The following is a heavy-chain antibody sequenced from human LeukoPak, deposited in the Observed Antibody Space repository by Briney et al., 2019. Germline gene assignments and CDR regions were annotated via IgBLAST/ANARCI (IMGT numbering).Heavy chain of an antibody. CDR1: GFTFSSYS. CDR3: ARDSPPVLRYSDV. D-gene: IGHD1-1*01. CDR2: ISSSSSTI. J-gene: IGHJ6*04. Sequence: PGGSLRLSCAASGFTFSSYSMNWVRQTPGKGLEWVSYISSSSSTIYYADSVKGRFTISRDNAKNSLYLQMNSLRAEDTAWYYCARDSPPVLRYSDVWGKGTTVTVSS. V-gene: IGHV3-48*01.